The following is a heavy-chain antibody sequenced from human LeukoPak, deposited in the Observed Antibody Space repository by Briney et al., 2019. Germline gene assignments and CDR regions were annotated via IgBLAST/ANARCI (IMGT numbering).Heavy chain of an antibody. D-gene: IGHD2-21*02. CDR3: ARHGRLLCGGDCYSWWFDP. CDR1: GYRFTSYW. Sequence: LGESLKFSCKGSGYRFTSYWSGWFRQLPGKGRKWLGIIYPVDSETRYSPPCQAQAPTSAAKSISPAYLQWSSLKASDTPINSCARHGRLLCGGDCYSWWFDPWGQGTLVTVSS. J-gene: IGHJ5*02. CDR2: IYPVDSET. V-gene: IGHV5-51*01.